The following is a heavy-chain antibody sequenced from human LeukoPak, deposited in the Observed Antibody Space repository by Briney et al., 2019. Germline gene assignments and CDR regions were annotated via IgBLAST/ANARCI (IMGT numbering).Heavy chain of an antibody. J-gene: IGHJ4*02. CDR2: ISSRSDYI. D-gene: IGHD4-23*01. V-gene: IGHV3-21*01. Sequence: PGGSLRLSCAASGFTFSSFTMNWVRQAPGKGLEWVSTISSRSDYIYYADSVRGRFTISRDNAKNSLYLQINSLRDEDTAVYYCARETVGLDYWGQGTLVTVSS. CDR1: GFTFSSFT. CDR3: ARETVGLDY.